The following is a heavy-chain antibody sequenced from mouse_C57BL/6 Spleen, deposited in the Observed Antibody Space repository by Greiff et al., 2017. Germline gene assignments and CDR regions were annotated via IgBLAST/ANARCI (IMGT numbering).Heavy chain of an antibody. CDR3: AREGPFLNYAMDY. CDR2: IHPNSGST. D-gene: IGHD3-3*01. V-gene: IGHV1-64*01. J-gene: IGHJ4*01. CDR1: GYTFTSYW. Sequence: VKLQQPGAELVKPGASVKLSCKASGYTFTSYWMHWVKQRPGQGLEWIGMIHPNSGSTNYNEKFKSKATLTVDKSSSTAYMQLSSLPSEDSAVYYCAREGPFLNYAMDYWGQGTSVTVSS.